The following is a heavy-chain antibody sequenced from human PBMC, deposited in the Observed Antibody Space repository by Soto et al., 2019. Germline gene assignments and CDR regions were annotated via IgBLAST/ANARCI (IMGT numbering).Heavy chain of an antibody. J-gene: IGHJ4*02. V-gene: IGHV3-23*01. Sequence: GGSLRLSCAASGFTFSSYAMSWVRQAPGKGLEWVSAISGSGGSTYYADSVKGRFTISRDNSKNTLYLQMNSLRAEDTAVYYCAKYEGLPFWSGYLFDYWGQGTLVTVSS. CDR3: AKYEGLPFWSGYLFDY. CDR2: ISGSGGST. CDR1: GFTFSSYA. D-gene: IGHD3-3*01.